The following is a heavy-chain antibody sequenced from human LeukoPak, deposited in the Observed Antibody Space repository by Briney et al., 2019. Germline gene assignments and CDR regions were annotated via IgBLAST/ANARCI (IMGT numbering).Heavy chain of an antibody. V-gene: IGHV1-8*01. CDR3: ARAPRTYIAAEGFDP. D-gene: IGHD6-13*01. J-gene: IGHJ5*02. CDR2: MNPNSGNT. Sequence: ASVKVSCKASGYTFTSYDINWVQQATGQGLEWMGWMNPNSGNTGYAQKFQGSVTMTRNTSISTAYMELSSLRSEDTAVYYCARAPRTYIAAEGFDPWGQGTLVTVSS. CDR1: GYTFTSYD.